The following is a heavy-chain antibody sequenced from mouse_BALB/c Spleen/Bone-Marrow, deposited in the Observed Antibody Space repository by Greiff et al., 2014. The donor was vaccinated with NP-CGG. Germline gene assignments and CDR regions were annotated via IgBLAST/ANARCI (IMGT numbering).Heavy chain of an antibody. Sequence: VKLVESGAELVKPGASVKLSCKASGYTFTSYYLYWVKQRPGQGLEWIGEVNPNNGGTNFNEKFKSKATLTVDKSSSTAYMQLSSLISEDSAVYYCTRARPGGFAYWGQGTLVTVSA. CDR2: VNPNNGGT. V-gene: IGHV1S81*02. D-gene: IGHD4-1*01. CDR3: TRARPGGFAY. J-gene: IGHJ3*01. CDR1: GYTFTSYY.